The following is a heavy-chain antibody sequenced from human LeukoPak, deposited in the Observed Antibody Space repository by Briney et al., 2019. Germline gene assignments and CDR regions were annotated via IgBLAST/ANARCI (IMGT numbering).Heavy chain of an antibody. CDR3: ARGGVPTLTTDY. CDR2: MNPNSGNT. D-gene: IGHD4-17*01. CDR1: GYTFTSYD. Sequence: ASVKVSCKASGYTFTSYDINWVRQATGQGVEWMGWMNPNSGNTGYAQKFQGRVTMTRNTSISTAYMELSSLRSEDTAVYYCARGGVPTLTTDYWGQGTLVTVSS. V-gene: IGHV1-8*01. J-gene: IGHJ4*02.